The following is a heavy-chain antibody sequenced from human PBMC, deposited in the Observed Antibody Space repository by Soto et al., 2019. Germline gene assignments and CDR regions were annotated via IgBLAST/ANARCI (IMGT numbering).Heavy chain of an antibody. CDR2: ISSSSSYI. J-gene: IGHJ4*02. CDR1: GVTFSSYS. Sequence: EVQLVESGGGLVKPGGSLRLSCAASGVTFSSYSMNWVRQAPGKGLEWVSSISSSSSYIYYADSVKGRCTISRDNAKNSRYLQMNSLSAEDTAVYYCARDSEAGAFDYWGQGTLVTVSS. D-gene: IGHD1-26*01. V-gene: IGHV3-21*01. CDR3: ARDSEAGAFDY.